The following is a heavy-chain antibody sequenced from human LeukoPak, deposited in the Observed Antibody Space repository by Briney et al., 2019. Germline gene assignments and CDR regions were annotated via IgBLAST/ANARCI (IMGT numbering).Heavy chain of an antibody. D-gene: IGHD3-10*01. CDR1: GFTFDDYA. Sequence: PGGSLRLSCAASGFTFDDYAMHWVRQVPGKGLEWVSGISWNSGSIAYADSVKGRFTMSRDNAKSSLYLQMNSLRPEDTALYYCAKGVRITMVRGAFDIWGQGTMVTVSS. V-gene: IGHV3-9*01. CDR2: ISWNSGSI. J-gene: IGHJ3*02. CDR3: AKGVRITMVRGAFDI.